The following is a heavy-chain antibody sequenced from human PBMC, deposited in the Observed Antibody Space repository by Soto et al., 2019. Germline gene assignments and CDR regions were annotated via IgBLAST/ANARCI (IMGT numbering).Heavy chain of an antibody. Sequence: ASVKVSCKASGYTFTGYYMHWVRQAPGQGLEWMGWINPNSGGTNYAQKFQGRVTMTRDTSISTAYMELSRLRSDDTAVYYCARVHVVVLAATREYHFDDWGHGALVTVTS. D-gene: IGHD2-15*01. CDR2: INPNSGGT. CDR1: GYTFTGYY. J-gene: IGHJ4*01. V-gene: IGHV1-2*02. CDR3: ARVHVVVLAATREYHFDD.